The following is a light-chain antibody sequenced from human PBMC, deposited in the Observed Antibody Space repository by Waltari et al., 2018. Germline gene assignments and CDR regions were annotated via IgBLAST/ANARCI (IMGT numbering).Light chain of an antibody. V-gene: IGKV1-39*01. CDR2: AAS. CDR3: QQSYSNRWT. Sequence: DIQMTQSPSSLSASVGDRVTITCRASQGISSYLNWYQQKPGKAPKLLIYAASSLQSGVPSRFSGSGSGTEFTLTISSLQPEDFATYYCQQSYSNRWTFGQGTKVEIK. J-gene: IGKJ1*01. CDR1: QGISSY.